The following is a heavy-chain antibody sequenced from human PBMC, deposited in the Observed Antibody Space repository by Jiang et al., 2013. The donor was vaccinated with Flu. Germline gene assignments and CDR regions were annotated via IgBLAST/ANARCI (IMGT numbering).Heavy chain of an antibody. Sequence: LVKPSQTLSLTCTVSGGSISSVGYYWSWIRQHPGKGLEWIGYIYYSGSTYYNPSLKSRVTISVDTSKNQFSLKLSSVTAADTAVYYCARETPLYYYDSSGSIPYAPDAFDIWGQGTMVTVSS. V-gene: IGHV4-31*03. J-gene: IGHJ3*02. D-gene: IGHD3-22*01. CDR1: GGSISSVGYY. CDR2: IYYSGST. CDR3: ARETPLYYYDSSGSIPYAPDAFDI.